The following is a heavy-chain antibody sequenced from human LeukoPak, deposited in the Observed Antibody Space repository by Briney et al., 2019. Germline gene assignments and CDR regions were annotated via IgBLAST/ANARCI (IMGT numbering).Heavy chain of an antibody. D-gene: IGHD3-10*01. CDR3: ARPRSGHYYYNDVDV. CDR1: GGSFSGYY. Sequence: PSETLSLTCAVYGGSFSGYYWSWIRQPPGKGLEWIGEINHSGSTNYNPSLKSRVTISVDTSKKQISLSLVSVTAADTAVYYCARPRSGHYYYNDVDVWGQGTTVIVSS. CDR2: INHSGST. V-gene: IGHV4-34*01. J-gene: IGHJ6*02.